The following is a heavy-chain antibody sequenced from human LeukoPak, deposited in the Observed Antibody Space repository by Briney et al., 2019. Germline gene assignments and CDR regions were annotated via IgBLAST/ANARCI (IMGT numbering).Heavy chain of an antibody. D-gene: IGHD2-2*01. V-gene: IGHV1-18*01. CDR2: ISGYNGNT. CDR3: ARDDGSRARYFVS. J-gene: IGHJ4*02. Sequence: ASVTVSCKGSGYTFSSNAISWMRQAPGQGLEWMGWISGYNGNTNDEQKLHGRVTMTNDTPTSTAYMELRSRRSDDAVLYFCARDDGSRARYFVSWWRRAMVTASS. CDR1: GYTFSSNA.